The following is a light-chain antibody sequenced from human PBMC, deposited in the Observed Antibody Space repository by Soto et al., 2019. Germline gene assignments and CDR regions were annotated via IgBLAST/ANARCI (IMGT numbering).Light chain of an antibody. Sequence: DIQMTQSPSSLSASVGDRVTITCRASQDINIYLNWYQQRPGKAPNLLIYTASSMQSGVPSRFSGSGSGTDFTLTISCLQSEDFATYYCQQYYSFPRTFGQGTKVDIK. CDR1: QDINIY. J-gene: IGKJ1*01. V-gene: IGKV1-39*01. CDR3: QQYYSFPRT. CDR2: TAS.